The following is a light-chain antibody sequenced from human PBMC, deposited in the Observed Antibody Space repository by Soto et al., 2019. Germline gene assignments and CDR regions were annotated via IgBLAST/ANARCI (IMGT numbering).Light chain of an antibody. CDR3: XNYYSAPFT. CDR2: AAS. Sequence: DIQMTQSPSSLSAFLGDRVTITCRASQGMSEYLVWYHQKPGKVPKLLIYAASTFQSGAPPPFICNGSGTXXXLXXXXLQPXDVAXXXXXNYYSAPFTFGPGTKVDIK. CDR1: QGMSEY. V-gene: IGKV1-27*01. J-gene: IGKJ3*01.